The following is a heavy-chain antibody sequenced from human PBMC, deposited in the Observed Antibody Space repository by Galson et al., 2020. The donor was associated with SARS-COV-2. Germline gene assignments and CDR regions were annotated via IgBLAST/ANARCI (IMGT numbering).Heavy chain of an antibody. Sequence: GSLRLSCAASGFTFSSYGMHWVRQAPGKGLEWVAVRWYDGSNKYYADSVKGRFTISRDNSKNTLYLQMNSLRAEDTAVYYCARTRSLYYDILTGYQAGYYYYGMDVWGQGTTVTVSS. D-gene: IGHD3-9*01. CDR1: GFTFSSYG. CDR2: RWYDGSNK. J-gene: IGHJ6*02. CDR3: ARTRSLYYDILTGYQAGYYYYGMDV. V-gene: IGHV3-33*01.